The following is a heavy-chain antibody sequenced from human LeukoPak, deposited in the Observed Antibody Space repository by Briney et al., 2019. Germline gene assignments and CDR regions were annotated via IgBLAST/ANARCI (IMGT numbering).Heavy chain of an antibody. CDR3: GSTIFGVVIDLDSGYY. CDR1: GFTFSNYA. Sequence: GGSLRLSCASSGFTFSNYAMHWVRQAPGKGREWVAVISYDGSKQDYVDPVKGRFTISRDNSKNTLYLQMNSLRAEDTAVYYCGSTIFGVVIDLDSGYYWGQGTLVTVSS. CDR2: ISYDGSKQ. V-gene: IGHV3-30*04. D-gene: IGHD3-3*01. J-gene: IGHJ4*02.